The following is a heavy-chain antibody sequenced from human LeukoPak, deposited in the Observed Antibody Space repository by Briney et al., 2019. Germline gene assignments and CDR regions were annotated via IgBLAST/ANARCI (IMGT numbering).Heavy chain of an antibody. CDR3: ARAWAVPPHWYFDL. CDR2: IYYSGST. D-gene: IGHD1-26*01. J-gene: IGHJ2*01. CDR1: GGSISSYY. Sequence: PSETLSLTCTVSGGSISSYYWSWIRQPPGKGLEWIGYIYYSGSTNYNPSLKSRVTISVDTSKNQFSLKLSSVTAADTAVYYCARAWAVPPHWYFDLWGRGTLVTVSS. V-gene: IGHV4-59*01.